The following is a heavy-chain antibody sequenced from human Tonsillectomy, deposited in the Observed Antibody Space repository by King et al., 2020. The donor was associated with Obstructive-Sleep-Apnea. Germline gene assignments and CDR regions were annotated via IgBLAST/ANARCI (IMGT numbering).Heavy chain of an antibody. CDR1: GFTFVSNY. Sequence: VQLVESGGGLVQPGGSLRLSCAASGFTFVSNYMSWVRQAPGKGLGWVSVIYSGGGPNSADSVKGRFTFPRPNSKNRLYLQMNSLRAEDTAVYYCARDLGIAAANDAFDIWGQGTMVTVSS. CDR3: ARDLGIAAANDAFDI. D-gene: IGHD6-13*01. J-gene: IGHJ3*02. V-gene: IGHV3-53*04. CDR2: IYSGGGP.